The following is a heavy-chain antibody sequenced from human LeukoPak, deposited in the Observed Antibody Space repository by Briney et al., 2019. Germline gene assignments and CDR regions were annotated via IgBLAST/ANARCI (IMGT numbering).Heavy chain of an antibody. CDR3: AREDGSS. CDR1: GYSISSGYY. D-gene: IGHD1-26*01. CDR2: IYHSGST. J-gene: IGHJ4*02. Sequence: SETLSLTCTVSGYSISSGYYWGWIRQPPGKGPEWIGSIYHSGSTYYNPSLKSRVTISVDTSKNQFSLKLSSVTAADTAVYYCAREDGSSWGQGTLVTVSS. V-gene: IGHV4-38-2*02.